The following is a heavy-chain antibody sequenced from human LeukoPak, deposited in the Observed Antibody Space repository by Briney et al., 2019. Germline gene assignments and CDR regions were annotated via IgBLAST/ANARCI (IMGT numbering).Heavy chain of an antibody. J-gene: IGHJ6*02. D-gene: IGHD3-3*01. V-gene: IGHV3-7*01. Sequence: GGSLRLSCAASGFTLSSYWMSWVRQAPGKGLEWVGNIKQDGSEKYYVDSVKGRFTISRDNTKNSLYLQMNSLRAEDTAVYYCARDGHYDFWSGLTRYYYYYGMDVWGQGTTVTVSS. CDR1: GFTLSSYW. CDR2: IKQDGSEK. CDR3: ARDGHYDFWSGLTRYYYYYGMDV.